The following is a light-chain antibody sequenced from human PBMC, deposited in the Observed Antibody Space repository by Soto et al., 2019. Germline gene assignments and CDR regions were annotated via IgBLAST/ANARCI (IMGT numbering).Light chain of an antibody. Sequence: QSALTQPPSASGSPGQSVTISCTGTSSDVGAYSYVSWYQQHPGKAPKLIISDVSKWPSGVPDRFSGSKSGNTASLTVSGLQTEDEADYYCSSFAGSNILVFGGGTKLTVL. CDR1: SSDVGAYSY. CDR3: SSFAGSNILV. CDR2: DVS. V-gene: IGLV2-8*01. J-gene: IGLJ3*02.